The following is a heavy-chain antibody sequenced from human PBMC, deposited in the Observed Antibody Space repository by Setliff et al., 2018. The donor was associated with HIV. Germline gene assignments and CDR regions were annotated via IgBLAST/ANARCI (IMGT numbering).Heavy chain of an antibody. CDR3: ATKLHCTNGVCLDAFDI. D-gene: IGHD2-8*01. V-gene: IGHV1-2*06. CDR2: INPNSGGT. J-gene: IGHJ3*02. CDR1: GYTFTGYF. Sequence: ASVKVSCKASGYTFTGYFLHWVRQAPGQGLEWMGRINPNSGGTNYAQKFQSRVTMTRDTSISTAYMELSRLRSDDTAVYYCATKLHCTNGVCLDAFDIWGQGTMVTVSS.